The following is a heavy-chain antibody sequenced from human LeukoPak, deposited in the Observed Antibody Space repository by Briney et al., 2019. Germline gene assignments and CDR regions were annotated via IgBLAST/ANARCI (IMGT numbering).Heavy chain of an antibody. J-gene: IGHJ6*02. CDR3: ARGKNWNYGYYGMDV. CDR2: IYSGGST. V-gene: IGHV3-66*02. Sequence: GRSLRLSCAASGFTVSSNYMSWVRQDPGKGLEWVSVIYSGGSTYYADSLKGGFTISRDNSKNTLYLQMNSLRAEETAVYYCARGKNWNYGYYGMDVWGQGTTVTVSS. CDR1: GFTVSSNY. D-gene: IGHD1-7*01.